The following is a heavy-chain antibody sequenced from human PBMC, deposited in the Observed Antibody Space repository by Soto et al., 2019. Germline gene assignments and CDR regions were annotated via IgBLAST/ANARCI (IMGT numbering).Heavy chain of an antibody. J-gene: IGHJ4*02. CDR3: AKALDGASRDFDY. D-gene: IGHD2-15*01. Sequence: GGSLRLSCAASGFTFDDYAMHWVRQAPGKGLEWVSGITWNSETLGYAESVKGRFTISRDNTKSSLYLQMNSLRAEDTALYYCAKALDGASRDFDYWGQGTLVTVSS. CDR1: GFTFDDYA. V-gene: IGHV3-9*01. CDR2: ITWNSETL.